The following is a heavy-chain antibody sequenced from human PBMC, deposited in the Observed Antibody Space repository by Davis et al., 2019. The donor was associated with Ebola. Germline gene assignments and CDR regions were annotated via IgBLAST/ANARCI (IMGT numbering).Heavy chain of an antibody. D-gene: IGHD4-17*01. CDR3: ARHGGRGDYFVDI. CDR2: ISRGGST. J-gene: IGHJ3*02. Sequence: SETLSLTCAVYGGSLSGNYWNWIRQPPGKGLEWIGEISRGGSTTFNPSLKSRVTMSIDTSNNQFSLRLTSVTAADTAVYYCARHGGRGDYFVDIWGQGTMVTVSS. CDR1: GGSLSGNY. V-gene: IGHV4-34*01.